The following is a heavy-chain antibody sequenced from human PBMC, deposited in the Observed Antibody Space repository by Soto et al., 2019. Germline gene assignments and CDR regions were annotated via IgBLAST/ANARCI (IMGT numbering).Heavy chain of an antibody. J-gene: IGHJ4*02. CDR3: ARYYYDSSGYYPYYFDH. CDR1: GVTFSSYS. Sequence: GGYLRLSCAASGVTFSSYSMNWVRQAPGKGLEWVSSISSSSSYIYYADSVKGRFTISRDNAKNSLYLQMNSLRAEDTAVYYCARYYYDSSGYYPYYFDHWGQAT. D-gene: IGHD3-22*01. V-gene: IGHV3-21*01. CDR2: ISSSSSYI.